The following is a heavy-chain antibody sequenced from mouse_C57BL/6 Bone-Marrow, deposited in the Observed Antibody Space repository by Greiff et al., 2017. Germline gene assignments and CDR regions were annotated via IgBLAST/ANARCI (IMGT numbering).Heavy chain of an antibody. CDR1: GYTFTSYW. Sequence: QVHLQQPGPKLVTPGASVKLSCKASGYTFTSYWLHWVTQRPGQGLEWIGNINPRNGGTNYNEKFKSKATLTVAKSSSTAYMQLSSLTSGDSAVYYCARDGYYPYYYAMDYWGQGTSGTVSS. J-gene: IGHJ4*01. CDR3: ARDGYYPYYYAMDY. V-gene: IGHV1-53*01. D-gene: IGHD2-3*01. CDR2: INPRNGGT.